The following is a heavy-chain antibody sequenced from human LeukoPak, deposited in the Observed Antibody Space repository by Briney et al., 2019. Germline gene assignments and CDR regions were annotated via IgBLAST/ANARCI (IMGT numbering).Heavy chain of an antibody. D-gene: IGHD2-21*02. CDR1: GGSISSSSYY. V-gene: IGHV4-39*07. J-gene: IGHJ2*01. CDR2: MYYSGST. CDR3: ARRRPPPAGSSCGDDCEPYWYFDL. Sequence: NPSETLSLTCTVSGGSISSSSYYWGWIRQPPGKGLEWIGSMYYSGSTYYNPSLKSRLIISVDTSKNQFSLKLSSVTAADTAVYYCARRRPPPAGSSCGDDCEPYWYFDLWGRGTLVTVSS.